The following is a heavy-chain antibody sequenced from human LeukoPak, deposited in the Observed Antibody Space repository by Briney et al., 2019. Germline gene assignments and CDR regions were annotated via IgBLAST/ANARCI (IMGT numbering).Heavy chain of an antibody. CDR2: IYYSGST. D-gene: IGHD5-24*01. CDR1: GGSISSGGYY. V-gene: IGHV4-31*03. J-gene: IGHJ4*02. Sequence: SETLSLTCTVSGGSISSGGYYWSWIRQHPGKGLEWIGYIYYSGSTYYNPSLKSRVTISVDTSKNQFSLKLSSVTAADTAVYYCARDRYGYTLDYWGQGTLVTVSS. CDR3: ARDRYGYTLDY.